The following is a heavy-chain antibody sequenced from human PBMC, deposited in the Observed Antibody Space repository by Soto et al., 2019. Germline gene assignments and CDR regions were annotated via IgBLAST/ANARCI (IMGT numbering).Heavy chain of an antibody. CDR2: IYYSGST. Sequence: SETLSLTCTVSGGSISSVGYYWSWIRQHPGKGREWMGCIYYSGSTYYNPSLKSRVTISVDTSKNQFSLKLSSVTAADTAVYYCASGGLAYCSGDSDSYPYYNYYYGIDVWGEGTTVTDSA. CDR1: GGSISSVGYY. D-gene: IGHD2-21*02. J-gene: IGHJ6*04. CDR3: ASGGLAYCSGDSDSYPYYNYYYGIDV. V-gene: IGHV4-31*03.